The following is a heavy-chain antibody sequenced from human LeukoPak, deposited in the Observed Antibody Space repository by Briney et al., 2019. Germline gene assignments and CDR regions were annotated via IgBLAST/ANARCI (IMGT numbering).Heavy chain of an antibody. CDR2: INHSGKT. D-gene: IGHD6-19*01. CDR3: ARRKAVAGYTFDY. CDR1: GGSFSGYY. J-gene: IGHJ4*02. V-gene: IGHV4-34*01. Sequence: PSETLSLTCAVYGGSFSGYYWSWVRQPPGKGLEWIGEINHSGKTNYNPSLTSRVTISVDTSKIQFSLKLSSVTAADTAVYYCARRKAVAGYTFDYWGQGTLVTVSS.